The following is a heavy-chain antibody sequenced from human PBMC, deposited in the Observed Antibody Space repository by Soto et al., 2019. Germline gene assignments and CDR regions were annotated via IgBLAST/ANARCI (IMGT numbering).Heavy chain of an antibody. D-gene: IGHD5-12*01. V-gene: IGHV1-18*01. CDR2: ISAYNGNT. CDR3: PARSGYDDITNFHY. CDR1: GYTFTSYG. J-gene: IGHJ4*02. Sequence: QVQLVQSGAEVKKPGASVKVSCKASGYTFTSYGISWVRQAPGQGLEWMGWISAYNGNTNYAQKLQGRVTMTTDTSTITAYMELRSLRSDDTAVYYCPARSGYDDITNFHYWGQGTLVTVSS.